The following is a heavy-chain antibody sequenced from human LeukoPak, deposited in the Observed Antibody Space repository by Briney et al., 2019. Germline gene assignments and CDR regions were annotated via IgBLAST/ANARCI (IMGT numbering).Heavy chain of an antibody. CDR3: ARGPQGPLYFDY. Sequence: PGRSLRLSCAASGFTFSSYGMHWVRQAPGKGLEWVPVISYDGSNKYYADSVRGRFTISRDNAKNSLYLQMNSLRAEDTAVYYCARGPQGPLYFDYGAQEPRVTVP. D-gene: IGHD1-14*01. V-gene: IGHV3-30*03. J-gene: IGHJ4*02. CDR1: GFTFSSYG. CDR2: ISYDGSNK.